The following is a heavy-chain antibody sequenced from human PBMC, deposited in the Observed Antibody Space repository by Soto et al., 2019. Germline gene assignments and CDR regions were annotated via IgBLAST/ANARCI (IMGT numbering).Heavy chain of an antibody. J-gene: IGHJ4*02. CDR3: ARDLGGSRDS. D-gene: IGHD1-26*01. CDR2: INPNNDGT. Sequence: ASVKVSCKASGNTFTGYYIHWVRQAPGQGLEWMGWINPNNDGTTYAEKFQGRVTMTRDTSTSTAYMELSRLRSDDTAAYYCARDLGGSRDSWGQGTLVTVSS. CDR1: GNTFTGYY. V-gene: IGHV1-2*02.